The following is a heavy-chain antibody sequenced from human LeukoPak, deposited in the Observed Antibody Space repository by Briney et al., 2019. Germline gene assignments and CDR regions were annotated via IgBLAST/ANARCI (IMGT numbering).Heavy chain of an antibody. V-gene: IGHV1-2*02. CDR2: INPNSGGT. CDR3: ARARSSSWSRLFDS. J-gene: IGHJ5*01. CDR1: GYTFTGHY. Sequence: ASVKVSCKASGYTFTGHYMHWVRQAPGQGLEWMGWINPNSGGTNYAQKFQGRVTMTRDTPISTAYMELSRLRSDDTAVYYCARARSSSWSRLFDSWGQGTLVTVSS. D-gene: IGHD6-13*01.